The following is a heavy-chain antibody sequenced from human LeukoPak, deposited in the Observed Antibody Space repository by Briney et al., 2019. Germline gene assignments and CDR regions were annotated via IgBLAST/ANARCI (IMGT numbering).Heavy chain of an antibody. Sequence: KPSETLSLTCAVYGGSFSGYYWSWIRQPPGKGLEWIGEINHSGSTNYNPSLKSRVTISVDKSKNQFSLKLGSVTAADTAVYYCARDPTYGSGSYYSYYYYGMDVWGKGTTVTVSS. CDR1: GGSFSGYY. J-gene: IGHJ6*04. CDR3: ARDPTYGSGSYYSYYYYGMDV. D-gene: IGHD3-10*01. CDR2: INHSGST. V-gene: IGHV4-34*01.